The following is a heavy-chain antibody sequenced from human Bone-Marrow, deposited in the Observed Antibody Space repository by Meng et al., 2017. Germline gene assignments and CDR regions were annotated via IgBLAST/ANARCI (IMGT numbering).Heavy chain of an antibody. CDR3: ARGPTTMAHNFDY. J-gene: IGHJ4*02. V-gene: IGHV4-34*01. D-gene: IGHD4-11*01. CDR2: INHSGST. CDR1: GGSFSDYY. Sequence: HGGTRRFNPSETLSLPFVVPGGSFSDYYWSLIRQPPGKGLEWIGEINHSGSTNYNPSLESRATISVDTSQNNLSLKLSSVTAADSAVYYCARGPTTMAHNFDYWGQGTLVTVSS.